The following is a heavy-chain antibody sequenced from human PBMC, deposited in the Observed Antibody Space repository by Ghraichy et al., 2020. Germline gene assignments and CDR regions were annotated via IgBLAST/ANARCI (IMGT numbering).Heavy chain of an antibody. CDR2: INHSGST. CDR3: ARGSSGWGDYYYYGMDV. V-gene: IGHV4-34*01. D-gene: IGHD6-19*01. J-gene: IGHJ6*02. CDR1: GGSFRGYY. Sequence: SETLSLTCAVYGGSFRGYYWSWIRQPPGKGLEWIGEINHSGSTNYNPSLKSRGTISVDTSKNQFSLKLSSVTAADTAVYYCARGSSGWGDYYYYGMDVWGQGTTVTVSS.